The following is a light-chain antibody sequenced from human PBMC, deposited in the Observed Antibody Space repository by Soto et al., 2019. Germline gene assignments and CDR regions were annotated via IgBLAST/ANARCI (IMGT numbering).Light chain of an antibody. Sequence: QSVLTQPPSVSGAPGQRVTISCTGSSSNIGAGHDVHWYQQVPGTAPKLLVSGNTNRPSGVPDRFSGSNSGTSASLAITGXQAXXXXXXXCQSFDSSLNGWVFGGGTKLTVL. V-gene: IGLV1-40*01. CDR2: GNT. J-gene: IGLJ3*02. CDR1: SSNIGAGHD. CDR3: QSFDSSLNGWV.